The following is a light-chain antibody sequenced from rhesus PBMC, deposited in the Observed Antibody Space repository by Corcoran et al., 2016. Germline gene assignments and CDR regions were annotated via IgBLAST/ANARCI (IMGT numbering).Light chain of an antibody. V-gene: IGKV1-22*01. CDR2: TAS. CDR3: QQYSSRPYS. CDR1: QGISSW. J-gene: IGKJ2*01. Sequence: DIQMTQSPSSLSASVGDTVTITCRASQGISSWLAWYQQKPGKAPKLLIYTASSLQSGVPSRFSGSGSGTDVTLTISSLQSEDFATYYCQQYSSRPYSFGQGTKVEIK.